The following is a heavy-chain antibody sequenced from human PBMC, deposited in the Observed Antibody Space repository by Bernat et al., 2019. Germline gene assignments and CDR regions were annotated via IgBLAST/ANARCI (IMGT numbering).Heavy chain of an antibody. D-gene: IGHD3-22*01. V-gene: IGHV3-15*07. J-gene: IGHJ4*02. Sequence: EVQLVESGGGLVKPGGSLRLSCVASGFTFNNAWMNWVRQAPGKGLEWVGRIKSTTDGGTTDYAAPVKGRFTISRDDSKNTLSLLMNSLKTEDTAVYYCTTDLSYYYDSSGFFWGQGTLVTVSS. CDR2: IKSTTDGGTT. CDR3: TTDLSYYYDSSGFF. CDR1: GFTFNNAW.